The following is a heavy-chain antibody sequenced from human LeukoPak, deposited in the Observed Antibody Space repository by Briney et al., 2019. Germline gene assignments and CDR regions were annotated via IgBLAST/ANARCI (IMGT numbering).Heavy chain of an antibody. V-gene: IGHV3-21*01. CDR3: ARDIHSVAFDI. J-gene: IGHJ3*02. Sequence: GGSLRLSCAASGFTFSSYSMNWVRQAPGKGLEWVSSISSSSGYIYYADSVKGRFTVSRDNTKNSLYLQMNSLRVEDTAVYYCARDIHSVAFDIWGQGTMVTVSS. CDR1: GFTFSSYS. CDR2: ISSSSGYI.